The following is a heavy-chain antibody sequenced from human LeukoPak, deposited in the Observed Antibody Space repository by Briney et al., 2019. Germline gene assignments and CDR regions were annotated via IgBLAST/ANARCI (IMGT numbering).Heavy chain of an antibody. Sequence: SETLSLTCTVSGGSISGSTYHWGWIRQAPGKGLEWIASIYYSGSTYYNPSLMSRVTISVDTSKNQFSMKLSSVTAADTAVFYCARLGDTHFDSWGQGTLVTGSS. J-gene: IGHJ4*02. CDR1: GGSISGSTYH. CDR3: ARLGDTHFDS. V-gene: IGHV4-39*01. CDR2: IYYSGST. D-gene: IGHD3-16*01.